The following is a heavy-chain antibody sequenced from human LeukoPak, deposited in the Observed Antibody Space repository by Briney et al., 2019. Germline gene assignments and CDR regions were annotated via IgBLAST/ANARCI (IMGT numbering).Heavy chain of an antibody. D-gene: IGHD4-17*01. Sequence: PGRSLRLSCAASGFTFSSYAMHWVRQAPGKGLEWVAVISYDGSNKYYADSVKGRFTISRDNAKNSLSLQMNSLRAEDTAVYYCATEKNYGDYNAYGMDVWGQGTTVIVSS. CDR1: GFTFSSYA. CDR2: ISYDGSNK. CDR3: ATEKNYGDYNAYGMDV. V-gene: IGHV3-30-3*01. J-gene: IGHJ6*02.